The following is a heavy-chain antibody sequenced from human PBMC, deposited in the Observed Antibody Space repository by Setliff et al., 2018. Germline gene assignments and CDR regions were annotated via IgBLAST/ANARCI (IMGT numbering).Heavy chain of an antibody. D-gene: IGHD2-15*01. V-gene: IGHV5-51*01. CDR3: ARVGTAGGYYFDF. Sequence: GESLKISCKGSGYRFSSYWIGWVRQMPGKGLEWIGIIFPADSDTRYSPSFQGQVTISADKSISTAYVQWRSLKTSDTAMYYCARVGTAGGYYFDFWGQGALVTVSS. J-gene: IGHJ4*02. CDR2: IFPADSDT. CDR1: GYRFSSYW.